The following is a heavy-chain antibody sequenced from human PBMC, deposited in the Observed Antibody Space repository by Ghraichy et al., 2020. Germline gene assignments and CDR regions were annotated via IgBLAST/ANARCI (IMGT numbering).Heavy chain of an antibody. CDR3: AKDDYCSGATCATYYYYGLDL. CDR2: ITGTGANT. Sequence: GGSLRLSCAASGFIFSNYAMTWVRQAPGKGLEWVSSITGTGANTYYEDSVKGRFTISRDNSKNTLYLQMNSLRAEDTAIYYFAKDDYCSGATCATYYYYGLDLWGQGTTVTVSS. V-gene: IGHV3-23*01. D-gene: IGHD2-15*01. J-gene: IGHJ6*02. CDR1: GFIFSNYA.